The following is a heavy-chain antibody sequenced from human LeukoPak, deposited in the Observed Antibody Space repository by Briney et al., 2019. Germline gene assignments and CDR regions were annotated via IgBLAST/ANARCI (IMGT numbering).Heavy chain of an antibody. CDR1: GGSISSSSYF. V-gene: IGHV4-39*01. J-gene: IGHJ4*02. CDR2: IYYSGST. D-gene: IGHD3-22*01. Sequence: SETLSLTCTVSGGSISSSSYFWGWIRQPPGKGLEWIGSIYYSGSTYYNPSLKSRVTISVDTSKNQFSLKLSSVTAADTAVYYCARRGYDSSGYYRNYWGQGTLVTVSS. CDR3: ARRGYDSSGYYRNY.